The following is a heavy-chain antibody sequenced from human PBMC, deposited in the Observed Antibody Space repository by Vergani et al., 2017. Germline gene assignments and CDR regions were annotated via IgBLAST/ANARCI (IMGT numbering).Heavy chain of an antibody. J-gene: IGHJ4*02. V-gene: IGHV1-18*04. CDR2: ISPYNHKT. CDR1: GYTFVNNS. D-gene: IGHD2-21*01. CDR3: ARSQIATNDFYL. Sequence: QWGQSASEVKKPGNSVTLSCKTSGYTFVNNSITWVRQAPGQGLDWMGWISPYNHKTLYSQKVEGRVTMTSDTSSITVFVELRRLTSDDTAYYYGARSQIATNDFYLWGRGTMVTVSS.